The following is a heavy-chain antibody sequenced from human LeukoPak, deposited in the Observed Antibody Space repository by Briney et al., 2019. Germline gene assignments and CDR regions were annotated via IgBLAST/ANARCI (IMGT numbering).Heavy chain of an antibody. Sequence: PGGSLRLSCAASGFTFSTYSMKWVRQAPGKGLEWVSYISSSSGTIYYADSVKGRSTISRDNAKNSLYLQMNGLRDEDTAVYYCARDQSDYYGSESYSEGSYWGQGTLVTVSS. D-gene: IGHD3-10*01. CDR1: GFTFSTYS. J-gene: IGHJ4*02. CDR3: ARDQSDYYGSESYSEGSY. V-gene: IGHV3-48*02. CDR2: ISSSSGTI.